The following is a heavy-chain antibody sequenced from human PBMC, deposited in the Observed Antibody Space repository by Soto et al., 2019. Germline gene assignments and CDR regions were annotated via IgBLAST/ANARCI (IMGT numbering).Heavy chain of an antibody. J-gene: IGHJ4*02. CDR3: ARQEHSSSCHDF. CDR1: GYKFNTYW. D-gene: IGHD6-13*01. CDR2: IHPSDSDT. V-gene: IGHV5-51*01. Sequence: GESLKISCKGSGYKFNTYWIAWVRQMPGKGLEWMGIIHPSDSDTRFSPSFQGQVNMSVDKSISTAYLQWSGLKASDTAMYYCARQEHSSSCHDFWRQGTLVTVSS.